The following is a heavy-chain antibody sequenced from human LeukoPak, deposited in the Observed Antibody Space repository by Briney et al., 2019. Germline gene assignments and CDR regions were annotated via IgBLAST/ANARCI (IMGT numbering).Heavy chain of an antibody. J-gene: IGHJ4*02. CDR2: IKEDGTEK. CDR3: TTWGPWSHFDY. D-gene: IGHD3-3*01. CDR1: GFAFSNYW. V-gene: IGHV3-7*01. Sequence: GGSLRLSRAASGFAFSNYWMSWVRQAPGKGLEWVANIKEDGTEKNYVGSVKGRFTISRDNAKNSLYLQMNSLRAEDTAVYYCTTWGPWSHFDYWGQGTLVTVSS.